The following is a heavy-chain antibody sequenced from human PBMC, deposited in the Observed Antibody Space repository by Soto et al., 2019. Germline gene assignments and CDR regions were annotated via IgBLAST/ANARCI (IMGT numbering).Heavy chain of an antibody. V-gene: IGHV5-10-1*01. CDR2: IDPIDSKT. CDR1: VYNFDTYW. D-gene: IGHD6-13*01. Sequence: PGESLKISCKGSVYNFDTYWINWVRQTPGKGLEWMGRIDPIDSKTKYSPSLEGHITISVDKSISTTYLQWSSLKASDTAIYYCARRIAAAGGYYYYAFDVWGQGTAVTVSS. J-gene: IGHJ6*02. CDR3: ARRIAAAGGYYYYAFDV.